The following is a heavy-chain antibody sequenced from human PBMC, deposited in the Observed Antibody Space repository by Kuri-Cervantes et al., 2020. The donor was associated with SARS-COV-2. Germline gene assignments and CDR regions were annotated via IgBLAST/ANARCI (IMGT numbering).Heavy chain of an antibody. D-gene: IGHD3-16*01. V-gene: IGHV4-4*07. CDR3: ARVLVWGAFDY. Sequence: GSLRLSCPVSGGSISSYYWSWIRQPAGKGLEWIGRIYTSGSTNYNPSLKSRVTMSVDTSKNQFSLKLSSVTAAGTAVYYCARVLVWGAFDYWGQGTLVTVSS. CDR2: IYTSGST. CDR1: GGSISSYY. J-gene: IGHJ4*02.